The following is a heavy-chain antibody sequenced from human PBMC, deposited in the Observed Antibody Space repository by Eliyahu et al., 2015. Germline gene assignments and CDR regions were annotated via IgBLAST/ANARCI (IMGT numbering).Heavy chain of an antibody. CDR2: ISGSGGST. V-gene: IGHV3-23*01. D-gene: IGHD1-14*01. J-gene: IGHJ6*03. CDR3: AKFRAAGRTLSEPPPPNMDV. CDR1: GFTFXSXA. Sequence: EVQLLESGGGLVQPGGSLRLSCAASGFTFXSXALXXVRQAPGKGLEWVSAISGSGGSTYYADSVKGRFTISRDNSKNTLYLQMNSLRAEDTAVYYCAKFRAAGRTLSEPPPPNMDVWGKGTTVTVSS.